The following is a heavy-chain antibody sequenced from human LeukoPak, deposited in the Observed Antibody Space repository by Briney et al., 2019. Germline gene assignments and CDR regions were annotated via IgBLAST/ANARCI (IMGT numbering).Heavy chain of an antibody. Sequence: SETLSLTCTVSGGSISSYYWSWIRQPAGKGLEWIGRIYTSGSTNYNPSLKSRATMSVDTSKNQFSLKLSSVTAADTAVYYCARDDNYDFWSGSWFDPWGQGTLVTVSS. J-gene: IGHJ5*02. CDR1: GGSISSYY. V-gene: IGHV4-4*07. D-gene: IGHD3-3*01. CDR2: IYTSGST. CDR3: ARDDNYDFWSGSWFDP.